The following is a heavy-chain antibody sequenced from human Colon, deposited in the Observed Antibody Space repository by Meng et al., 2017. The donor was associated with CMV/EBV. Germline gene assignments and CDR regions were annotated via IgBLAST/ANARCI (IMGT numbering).Heavy chain of an antibody. Sequence: GESLKISCAASGFTFSNCAMTWVRQAPGKGLEWVSSISSSSSYIYYADSVKGRFTISRDNAKNSLYLQMNSLRAEDTAVYYCARDPVAAAADGMDVWGQGTTVTVSS. V-gene: IGHV3-21*01. CDR3: ARDPVAAAADGMDV. CDR2: ISSSSSYI. J-gene: IGHJ6*02. CDR1: GFTFSNCA. D-gene: IGHD6-13*01.